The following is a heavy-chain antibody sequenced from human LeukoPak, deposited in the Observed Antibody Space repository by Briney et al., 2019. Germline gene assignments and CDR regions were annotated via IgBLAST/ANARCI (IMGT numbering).Heavy chain of an antibody. CDR2: IYPGDSDT. V-gene: IGHV5-51*01. D-gene: IGHD5-18*01. Sequence: GESLKISCAASGYSFTSYWTGWVRQPPGKGLEWMGIIYPGDSDTRYSPSLQGQVTISSDKSISTAYLQWSSLKASDTAMYYCARQTAMAALDAFDIWGQGTMVTVSS. CDR3: ARQTAMAALDAFDI. CDR1: GYSFTSYW. J-gene: IGHJ3*02.